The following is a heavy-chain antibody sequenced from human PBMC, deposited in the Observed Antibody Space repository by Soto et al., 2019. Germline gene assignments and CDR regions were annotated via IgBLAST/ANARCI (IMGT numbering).Heavy chain of an antibody. D-gene: IGHD3-10*01. Sequence: QVQLQESGPGLVKPSETLSLTCTVSGGSISSYYWSWIRQPPGKGLEWIGYIYYSGSTNYNPSFKSRVTISVDTSKNQFSLKLSSVTAADTAVYYCARDMVRGGYYYYGMDVWGQGTTVTVSS. CDR2: IYYSGST. V-gene: IGHV4-59*01. CDR3: ARDMVRGGYYYYGMDV. J-gene: IGHJ6*02. CDR1: GGSISSYY.